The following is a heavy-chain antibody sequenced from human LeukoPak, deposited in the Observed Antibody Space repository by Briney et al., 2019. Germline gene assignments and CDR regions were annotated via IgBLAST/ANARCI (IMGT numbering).Heavy chain of an antibody. CDR3: ARCSNWNYVRFPIDY. D-gene: IGHD1-7*01. CDR2: ISYDGSNK. Sequence: LSGGSLRLSRAASGFTFSSYAMHWVRQAPGKGLEWVAVISYDGSNKYYADSVKGRFTISRDNSKNTLYLQMNSLRAEDTAVYYCARCSNWNYVRFPIDYWGQGTLVTVSS. V-gene: IGHV3-30-3*01. CDR1: GFTFSSYA. J-gene: IGHJ4*02.